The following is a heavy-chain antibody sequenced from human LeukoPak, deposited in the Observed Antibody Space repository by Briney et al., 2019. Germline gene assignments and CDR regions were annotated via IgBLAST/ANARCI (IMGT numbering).Heavy chain of an antibody. CDR3: AKCQFSQYYYYGMDV. V-gene: IGHV3-23*01. D-gene: IGHD3-3*01. CDR2: ISGSGGST. Sequence: GASLRLSCAASGFTFGSYAMSWVRQAPGKGLEWVSTISGSGGSTYYADSVKGRFTISRDNSKSTLYLQMDSLRAEDTAIYYCAKCQFSQYYYYGMDVWGQGTTVTVSS. J-gene: IGHJ6*02. CDR1: GFTFGSYA.